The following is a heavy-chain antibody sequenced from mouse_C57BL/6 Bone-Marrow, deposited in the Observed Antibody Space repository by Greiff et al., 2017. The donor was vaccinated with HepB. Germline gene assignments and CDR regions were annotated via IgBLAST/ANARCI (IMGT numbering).Heavy chain of an antibody. J-gene: IGHJ3*01. CDR1: GFTFSSYA. V-gene: IGHV5-4*01. D-gene: IGHD2-4*01. Sequence: EVQLVESGGGLVKPGGSLKLSCAASGFTFSSYAMSWVRQTPEKRLEWVATISDGGSYTYYPDNVKGRFTISRDNAKNNLYLQMSHLKSEDTAMYYCAREGYDYDEEGVSFGAYWGQGTLVTVSA. CDR2: ISDGGSYT. CDR3: AREGYDYDEEGVSFGAY.